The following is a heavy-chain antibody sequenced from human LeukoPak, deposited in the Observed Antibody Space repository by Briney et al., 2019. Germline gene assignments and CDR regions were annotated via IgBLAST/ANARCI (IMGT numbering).Heavy chain of an antibody. CDR3: ARSYDSSGYYYPYFDY. CDR2: IWYDGSNK. V-gene: IGHV3-33*01. CDR1: GFTFSSYG. Sequence: GGSLRLSCAASGFTFSSYGMHWVRQAPGKGLEWVAVIWYDGSNKYYADSVKGRFTISRDSSKNTLYLQMNSLRAEDTAVYYCARSYDSSGYYYPYFDYWGQGTLVTVSS. J-gene: IGHJ4*02. D-gene: IGHD3-22*01.